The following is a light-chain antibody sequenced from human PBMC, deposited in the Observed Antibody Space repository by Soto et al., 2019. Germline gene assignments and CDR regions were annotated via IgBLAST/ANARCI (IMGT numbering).Light chain of an antibody. CDR2: GAS. J-gene: IGKJ1*01. CDR3: QQYNNWPRT. CDR1: QSVRSN. Sequence: EKVMTQSPATLSVSPGERATLSCRASQSVRSNLAWYQQKPGQAPRLLIYGASTRATSIPARFSGSGSGTEFTLSISSLQSEDFAVYYCQQYNNWPRTFGQGTKVDIK. V-gene: IGKV3-15*01.